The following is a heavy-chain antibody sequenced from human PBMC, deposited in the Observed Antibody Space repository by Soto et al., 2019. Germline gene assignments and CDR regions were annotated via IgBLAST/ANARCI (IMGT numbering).Heavy chain of an antibody. Sequence: EVQLVESGGDLVQPGGSLRLSCAASGFTFSSYDMHWVRQATGRGLEWVSGIDTAGDTYYPDSVKGRFTVSRENAKNSLYLQMNNLRAGDTAVYYCAGRRLGGFDPWGQGTLVTVSS. CDR3: AGRRLGGFDP. D-gene: IGHD1-26*01. CDR1: GFTFSSYD. CDR2: IDTAGDT. V-gene: IGHV3-13*01. J-gene: IGHJ5*02.